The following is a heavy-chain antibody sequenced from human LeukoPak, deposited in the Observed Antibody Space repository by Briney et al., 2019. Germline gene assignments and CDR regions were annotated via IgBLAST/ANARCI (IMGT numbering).Heavy chain of an antibody. J-gene: IGHJ6*03. CDR1: GYTFTSYD. Sequence: ASVKVSCKASGYTFTSYDINWVRQATGQGLEWMGWRNPNSGNTGYAQKFQGRVTITRNTSISTAYMELSSLRSEDTAVYYCARAPKGYGYGLGLSYYYYMDVWGKGTTVTVSS. D-gene: IGHD5-18*01. CDR2: RNPNSGNT. V-gene: IGHV1-8*03. CDR3: ARAPKGYGYGLGLSYYYYMDV.